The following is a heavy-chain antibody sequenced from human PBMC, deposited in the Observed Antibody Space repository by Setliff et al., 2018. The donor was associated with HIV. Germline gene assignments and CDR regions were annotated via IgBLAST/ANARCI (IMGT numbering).Heavy chain of an antibody. CDR3: AGEVSYYHGDGGRRWLDP. CDR2: IYTSGSP. Sequence: PSETLSLTCTVSNGSISSHYWSWIRQPAGKGLEWIGRIYTSGSPNYNPSLKSRVTISVDTPKNQFSLKLTSVTAADTAVYYCAGEVSYYHGDGGRRWLDPWGPGMPVTVSS. CDR1: NGSISSHY. J-gene: IGHJ5*02. V-gene: IGHV4-4*07. D-gene: IGHD1-26*01.